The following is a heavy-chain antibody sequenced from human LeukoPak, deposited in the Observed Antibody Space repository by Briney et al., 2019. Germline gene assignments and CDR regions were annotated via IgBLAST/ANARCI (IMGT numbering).Heavy chain of an antibody. J-gene: IGHJ1*01. CDR1: GGSISSYY. V-gene: IGHV4-59*01. CDR2: IYYSGTT. CDR3: AREDYCGGGSCYSGYFQH. Sequence: SETLSLTCTVSGGSISSYYWSWIRQPPGKGLEWIGYIYYSGTTDYNPSLTSRVTISVDTTKNQFSLKLSSVTAADTAVYYCAREDYCGGGSCYSGYFQHWGQGTLVTVSS. D-gene: IGHD2-15*01.